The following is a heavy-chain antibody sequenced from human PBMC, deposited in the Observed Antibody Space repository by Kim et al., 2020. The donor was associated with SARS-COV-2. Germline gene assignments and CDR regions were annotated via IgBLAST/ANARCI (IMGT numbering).Heavy chain of an antibody. J-gene: IGHJ4*02. Sequence: ASVKVSCKASGYTFTNYAMNWVRQAPGHGLEWMGWIHTNTGKPTYAQGFTGRFVFSLDTSVSTAFLQISTLKTDDAAVYYCARMGRCSGGTCLLNDCWGQGTLVTVSS. CDR3: ARMGRCSGGTCLLNDC. CDR2: IHTNTGKP. V-gene: IGHV7-4-1*02. D-gene: IGHD2-15*01. CDR1: GYTFTNYA.